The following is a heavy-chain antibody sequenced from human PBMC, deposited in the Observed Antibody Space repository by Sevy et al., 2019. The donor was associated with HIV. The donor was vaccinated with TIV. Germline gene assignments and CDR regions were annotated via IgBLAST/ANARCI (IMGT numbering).Heavy chain of an antibody. D-gene: IGHD2-2*01. Sequence: GGSLRLSCAASGFTFRTFGLHWVRQAPGKGLQWVAVISYDGSNKYYADSVKGRFTISRDNSRNTLYLQMNSLRAEDTAVYYCARAPPVVVVPGAPSWFDPWGQGTLVTVSS. V-gene: IGHV3-33*01. CDR3: ARAPPVVVVPGAPSWFDP. CDR2: ISYDGSNK. J-gene: IGHJ5*02. CDR1: GFTFRTFG.